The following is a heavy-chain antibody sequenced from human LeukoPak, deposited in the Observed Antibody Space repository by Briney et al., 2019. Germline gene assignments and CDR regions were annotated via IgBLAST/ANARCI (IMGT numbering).Heavy chain of an antibody. CDR3: ARATPYDILTGYYTVDAFDI. V-gene: IGHV4-61*02. CDR1: GGSISSGSYY. D-gene: IGHD3-9*01. Sequence: SQTLSLTCTVSGGSISSGSYYWSWIRQPAGKGLEWIGRIYTSGSTNYNPSLKSRVTISVDTSKNQFSLKLSSVTAADTAVYYCARATPYDILTGYYTVDAFDIWGQGTMVTVSS. J-gene: IGHJ3*02. CDR2: IYTSGST.